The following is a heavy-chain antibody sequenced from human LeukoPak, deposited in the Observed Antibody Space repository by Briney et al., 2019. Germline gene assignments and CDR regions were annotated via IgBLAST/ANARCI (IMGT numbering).Heavy chain of an antibody. V-gene: IGHV5-51*01. D-gene: IGHD2-15*01. CDR2: IYPGDSDT. CDR1: GYTFHSYW. Sequence: GESLKISCKGSGYTFHSYWIAWVRQMPGKGLEWMGIIYPGDSDTRYSPSFQGQVTISADKSIRTAYLQWSSLKASDTAMYYCARHTVECSGGSCYGDFWGQGTLVNVSS. J-gene: IGHJ4*02. CDR3: ARHTVECSGGSCYGDF.